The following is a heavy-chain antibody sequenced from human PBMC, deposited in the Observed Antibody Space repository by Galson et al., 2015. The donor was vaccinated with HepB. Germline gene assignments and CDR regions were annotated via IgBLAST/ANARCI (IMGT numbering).Heavy chain of an antibody. V-gene: IGHV1-18*01. CDR3: ARGPYYDFWSGYYGDKYYYYYYMDV. CDR2: ISAYNGNT. Sequence: SVKVSCKASGYTFTSYGISWVRQAPGQGLEWMGWISAYNGNTNYAQKLQGRVTMTTDTSTSTAYMELRSLRSDDTAVYYCARGPYYDFWSGYYGDKYYYYYYMDVWGKGTTVTVSS. CDR1: GYTFTSYG. J-gene: IGHJ6*03. D-gene: IGHD3-3*01.